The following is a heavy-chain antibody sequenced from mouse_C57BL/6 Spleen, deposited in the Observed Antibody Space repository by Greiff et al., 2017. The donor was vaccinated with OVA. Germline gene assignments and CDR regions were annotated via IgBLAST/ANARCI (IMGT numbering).Heavy chain of an antibody. V-gene: IGHV5-12*01. Sequence: EVKLVESGGGLVQPGGSLKLSCAASGFTFSDYYMYWVRQTPEKRLEWVAYISNGGGSTYYPDTVKGRFTISRDNAKNTLYLQMSRLKSEDTAMYYCARHGPDGYYGYAMGYWGQGTSVTVSS. D-gene: IGHD2-3*01. CDR3: ARHGPDGYYGYAMGY. CDR1: GFTFSDYY. J-gene: IGHJ4*01. CDR2: ISNGGGST.